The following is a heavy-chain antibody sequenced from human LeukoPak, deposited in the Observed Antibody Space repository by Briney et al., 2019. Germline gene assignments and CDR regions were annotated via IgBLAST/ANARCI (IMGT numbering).Heavy chain of an antibody. CDR3: ARSGNLGFDI. CDR1: GGSISSGGYS. Sequence: SQTLSLTCAVSGGSISSGGYSWSWTRQPPGKGLEWIGYIYHSGSTYYNPSLKSRVTISVDRSKNQFSLKLSSVTAADTAVYYCARSGNLGFDIWGQGTMVTVSS. V-gene: IGHV4-30-2*01. CDR2: IYHSGST. J-gene: IGHJ3*02. D-gene: IGHD3-10*01.